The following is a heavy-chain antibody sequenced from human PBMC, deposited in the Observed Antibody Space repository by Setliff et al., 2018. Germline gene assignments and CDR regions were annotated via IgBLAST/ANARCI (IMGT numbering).Heavy chain of an antibody. CDR3: ASHPRVTIFGVVAFDY. CDR1: GGSISSYY. CDR2: IDYSGST. V-gene: IGHV4-59*08. D-gene: IGHD3-3*01. Sequence: NPSETLSLTCTVSGGSISSYYWSWIRQPPGKGLEWIGYIDYSGSTNYNPSLKSRVTISGDTSKNQFSLKLSSVTATDTAVYYCASHPRVTIFGVVAFDYWGQGILVTVSS. J-gene: IGHJ4*02.